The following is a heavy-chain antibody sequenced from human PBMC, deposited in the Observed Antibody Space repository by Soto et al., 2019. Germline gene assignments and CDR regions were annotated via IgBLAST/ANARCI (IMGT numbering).Heavy chain of an antibody. CDR2: IYHSGST. V-gene: IGHV4-38-2*01. D-gene: IGHD3-3*01. Sequence: TSETLSLTCVDSGYSISSGYYWGWIRQPPGKGLEWIGSIYHSGSTYYNPSLKSRVTISVDTSKNQFSLKLSSVTAADTAVYYCARLSNMARTYYDFWSGLRRNWFDPWGQGTLVTVSS. CDR1: GYSISSGYY. CDR3: ARLSNMARTYYDFWSGLRRNWFDP. J-gene: IGHJ5*02.